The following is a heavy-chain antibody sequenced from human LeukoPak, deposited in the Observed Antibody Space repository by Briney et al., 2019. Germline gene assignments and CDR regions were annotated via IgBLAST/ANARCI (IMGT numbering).Heavy chain of an antibody. Sequence: QPGGSLRLSCAASGFTFSSYSMNWVRQAPGKGLEWVSYISSSSSTIYYADSVKGRFTISRDNAKNTLYLQMNSLRAEDTAVYYCAKDLDAFYPPSFDYWGQGTLVTVSS. V-gene: IGHV3-48*01. J-gene: IGHJ4*02. D-gene: IGHD3-16*02. CDR3: AKDLDAFYPPSFDY. CDR1: GFTFSSYS. CDR2: ISSSSSTI.